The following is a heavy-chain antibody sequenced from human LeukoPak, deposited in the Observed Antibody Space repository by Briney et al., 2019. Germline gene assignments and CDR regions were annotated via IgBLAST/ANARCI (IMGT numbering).Heavy chain of an antibody. CDR3: ARHGGDYTFDY. D-gene: IGHD4-17*01. J-gene: IGHJ4*02. V-gene: IGHV4-59*08. Sequence: SETLSLTCTVSVGSLSSYYWSWIRQPPGKGLEWIAYMDYSGSTFYNPSLKSRVSTSVDTSKNQFSLKVRSVTAADTDVYYCARHGGDYTFDYWGQGTLVTVSS. CDR1: VGSLSSYY. CDR2: MDYSGST.